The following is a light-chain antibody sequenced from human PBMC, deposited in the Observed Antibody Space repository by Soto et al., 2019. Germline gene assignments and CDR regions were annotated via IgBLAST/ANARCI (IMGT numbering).Light chain of an antibody. CDR3: QQSYSSWT. CDR2: DAS. V-gene: IGKV1-39*01. Sequence: DIHMTQSPSSLSACVGDRVTITCRASQSLNNYLAWYQQKPGKAPKLLIYDASTLERGVPSRFSGTGSGTDFTLTISSLQPEDFATYYCQQSYSSWTFGQGTKVDIK. J-gene: IGKJ1*01. CDR1: QSLNNY.